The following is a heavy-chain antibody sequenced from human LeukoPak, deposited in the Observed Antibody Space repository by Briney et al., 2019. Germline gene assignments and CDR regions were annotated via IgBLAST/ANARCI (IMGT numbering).Heavy chain of an antibody. Sequence: GRSLRLSCAASGFTFSSYGMHWVRQAPGKGLEWVAVISYDGSNKYYADSVKGRFTISRDNSKNTLYLQMNSLRAEDTAVYYCAREHARELLPDYWGQGTLVTVSS. CDR2: ISYDGSNK. D-gene: IGHD1-26*01. CDR3: AREHARELLPDY. J-gene: IGHJ4*02. V-gene: IGHV3-30*03. CDR1: GFTFSSYG.